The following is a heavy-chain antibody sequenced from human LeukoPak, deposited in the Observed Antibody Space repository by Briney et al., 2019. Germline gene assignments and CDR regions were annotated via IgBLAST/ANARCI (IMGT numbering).Heavy chain of an antibody. V-gene: IGHV4-59*08. Sequence: SETLSLTCTVSGGSISSYYWSWIRQPPGKGLEWIGYIYYSGSTNYNPSLKSRVTISVDTSKNQFSLKLSSVTAADTAVYYCARHHYYGSGSFPLTWFDPWGQGTLVTVSS. CDR3: ARHHYYGSGSFPLTWFDP. CDR2: IYYSGST. J-gene: IGHJ5*02. D-gene: IGHD3-10*01. CDR1: GGSISSYY.